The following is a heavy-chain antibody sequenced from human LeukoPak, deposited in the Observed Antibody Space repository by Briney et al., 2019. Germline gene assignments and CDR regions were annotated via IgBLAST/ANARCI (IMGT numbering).Heavy chain of an antibody. CDR1: GFTFSSYG. J-gene: IGHJ4*02. CDR2: IWYDGSNK. CDR3: AKDRGYYLDY. V-gene: IGHV3-30*02. Sequence: GGSLRLSCAASGFTFSSYGMHWVRQAPGKGLEWVAFIWYDGSNKYYADSVKGRFTISRDNSKNTLYLQMNSLRAEDTAVYYCAKDRGYYLDYWGQGTLVTVSS.